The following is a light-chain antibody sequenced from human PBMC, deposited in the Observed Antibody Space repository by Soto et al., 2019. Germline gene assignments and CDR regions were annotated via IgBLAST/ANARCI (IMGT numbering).Light chain of an antibody. CDR3: QKSYSSPRT. V-gene: IGKV1-39*01. CDR2: AAY. CDR1: QSISTY. J-gene: IGKJ1*01. Sequence: DIQMTQSPSSLSASVGDRVTITCRASQSISTYLNWYQQKPGKAPKLLIYAAYNLESGVPSRFLGRGSGTDFTLTISSLQPEDFATYYCQKSYSSPRTFGQGHKLEIK.